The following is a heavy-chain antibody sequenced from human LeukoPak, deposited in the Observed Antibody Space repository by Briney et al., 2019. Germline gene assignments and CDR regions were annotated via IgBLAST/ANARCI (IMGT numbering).Heavy chain of an antibody. J-gene: IGHJ4*02. CDR1: GGTFSSYA. CDR2: IIPILGIA. CDR3: ATGSPGGNIDY. Sequence: SVKVSCKASGGTFSSYAISWVRQAPGQGLEWMGRIIPILGIANYAQKFQGRVTITADKSTSTAYMELSSLRSEDTAVYYCATGSPGGNIDYWGQGTLVTVSS. V-gene: IGHV1-69*04. D-gene: IGHD4-23*01.